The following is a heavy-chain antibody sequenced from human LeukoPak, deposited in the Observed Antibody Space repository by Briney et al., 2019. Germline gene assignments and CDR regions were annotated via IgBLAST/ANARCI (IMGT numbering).Heavy chain of an antibody. J-gene: IGHJ4*02. Sequence: PAETLSLTCTVSVGSISIYHWNWIRHPPWKGLEWIGYIYNSGSSTIYNPSLKSRVTISVDTSKNQFSLRLSSVTAADTAVYFCVRDRELTYWGQGTLVTVSS. CDR3: VRDRELTY. D-gene: IGHD3-10*01. CDR1: VGSISIYH. V-gene: IGHV4-59*01. CDR2: IYNSGSST.